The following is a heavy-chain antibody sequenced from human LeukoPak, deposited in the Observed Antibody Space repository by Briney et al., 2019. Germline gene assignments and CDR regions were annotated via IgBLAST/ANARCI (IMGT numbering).Heavy chain of an antibody. J-gene: IGHJ6*04. CDR1: GFIIISYR. D-gene: IGHD3-10*02. CDR3: AELGITMIGGV. Sequence: GGSLRLSCAAYGFIIISYRMSWVRQAPGKGLEWVSYISSSGSTIYYADSVKGRFTISRDNAKNSLYLQMNSLRAEDTAVYYCAELGITMIGGVWGKGTTVTISS. V-gene: IGHV3-48*04. CDR2: ISSSGSTI.